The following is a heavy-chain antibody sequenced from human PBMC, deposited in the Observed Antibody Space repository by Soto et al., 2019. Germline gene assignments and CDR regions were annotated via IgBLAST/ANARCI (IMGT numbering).Heavy chain of an antibody. CDR3: ATPAGNWRAFDL. CDR1: GFILNNYA. CDR2: IGGTDAGSYGVP. V-gene: IGHV3-23*04. D-gene: IGHD1-20*01. J-gene: IGHJ3*01. Sequence: VQLVESGGGLVQPGGSLRLSCVASGFILNNYAMRWVRQAPGKGLEWVSNIGGTDAGSYGVPSYEDYVKGWLTISRHSPANNVFLHRVNLRGECSAGSYSATPAGNWRAFDLWSQGTTVVVSS.